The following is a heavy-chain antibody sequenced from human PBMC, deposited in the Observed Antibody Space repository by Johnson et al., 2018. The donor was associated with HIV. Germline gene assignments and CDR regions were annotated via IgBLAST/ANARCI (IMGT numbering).Heavy chain of an antibody. CDR1: GFTVSSNY. Sequence: VQVVETGGGLIQPGGSLRLSCAASGFTVSSNYMSWVRQAPGKGLEWVSVIGTAGDTYYPGSVKGRFTISRENAKNSLYLQMNSLRAGDTAVYYCARGKAFDIWGQGTMVTVSS. CDR3: ARGKAFDI. V-gene: IGHV3-13*01. CDR2: IGTAGDT. J-gene: IGHJ3*02.